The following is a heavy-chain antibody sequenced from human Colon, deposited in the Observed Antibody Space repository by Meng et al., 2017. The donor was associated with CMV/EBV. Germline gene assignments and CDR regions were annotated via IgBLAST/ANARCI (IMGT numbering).Heavy chain of an antibody. CDR2: IRSKANSYAT. V-gene: IGHV3-73*01. J-gene: IGHJ4*02. D-gene: IGHD7-27*01. Sequence: GGSLRLSCVASEFTFSGPAMHWVRQASGKGLEWVGRIRSKANSYATAYVASVKGRFTISRDDSKNTAYLQMNSLKTEDTAVYYCASLDKLTGDSLDYWGQGTLVTVSS. CDR1: EFTFSGPA. CDR3: ASLDKLTGDSLDY.